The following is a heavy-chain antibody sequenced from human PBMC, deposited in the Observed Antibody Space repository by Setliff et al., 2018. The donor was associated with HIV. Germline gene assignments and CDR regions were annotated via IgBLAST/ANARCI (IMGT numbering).Heavy chain of an antibody. D-gene: IGHD2-21*02. V-gene: IGHV4-34*01. J-gene: IGHJ3*02. Sequence: PSETLSLTCAVYVGSFNGYYWSWIRQPPGKGLEWIGEINHSGSTNYNPSLKSRVTISVDKSKNKFSLKVSPVTAADTAVYYCARGQGCGGGCHYAFEMWGQGTMVTVSS. CDR3: ARGQGCGGGCHYAFEM. CDR1: VGSFNGYY. CDR2: INHSGST.